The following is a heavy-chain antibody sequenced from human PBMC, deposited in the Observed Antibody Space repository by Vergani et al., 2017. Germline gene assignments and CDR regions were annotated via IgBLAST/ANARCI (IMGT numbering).Heavy chain of an antibody. J-gene: IGHJ3*02. CDR1: GGSFSGYY. CDR3: TIMKGDAFDI. D-gene: IGHD2-8*01. Sequence: VQLQQWGAGLLKPSETLSLTCAVYGGSFSGYYWSWIRQAPGKGLEWVGFIRSKAYGGTTEYAASVKGRFTISRDDSKSIAYLQMNSLKTEDTAVYYCTIMKGDAFDIWGQGTMVTVSS. CDR2: IRSKAYGGTT. V-gene: IGHV3-49*05.